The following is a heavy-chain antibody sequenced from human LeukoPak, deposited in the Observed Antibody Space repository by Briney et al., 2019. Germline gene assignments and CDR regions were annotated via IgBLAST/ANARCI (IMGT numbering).Heavy chain of an antibody. V-gene: IGHV4-4*09. CDR3: ARRIQLWSPPYTYYYYYMDV. D-gene: IGHD5-18*01. CDR2: IYTSGST. Sequence: SETLSLTCTVSGGSISSYYWSWIRQPPGKRLEWIGYIYTSGSTNYNPSLKSRVTISVDTSKNQFSLKLSSVTAADTAVYYCARRIQLWSPPYTYYYYYMDVWGKGTTVTVSS. CDR1: GGSISSYY. J-gene: IGHJ6*03.